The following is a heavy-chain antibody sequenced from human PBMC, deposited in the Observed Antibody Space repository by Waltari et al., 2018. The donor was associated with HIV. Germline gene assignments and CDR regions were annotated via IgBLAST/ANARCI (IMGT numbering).Heavy chain of an antibody. CDR1: GFTFSTFW. J-gene: IGHJ6*02. CDR2: IDNDGGST. V-gene: IGHV3-74*01. CDR3: SRGRYYGMDV. Sequence: EVQLVESGGGLVQPGGSLRLSCAASGFTFSTFWMHWVRQTPGKGLVWVYWIDNDGGSTTYADSGKGLFTISRDNSKTTLYLHTSNLRAEETAVYSFSRGRYYGMDVWGQVTTVTVSS.